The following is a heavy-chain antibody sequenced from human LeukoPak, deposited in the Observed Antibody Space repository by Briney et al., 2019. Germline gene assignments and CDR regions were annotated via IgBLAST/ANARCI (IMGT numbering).Heavy chain of an antibody. V-gene: IGHV3-21*01. Sequence: GGSLRLSCAASGFTFSSYGINWVRQAPRKGLEWVSFISSSSTYIYYADSVKGRFTISRDNAKNSLYLQMNSLRAEDTAVYYSARGSAEFDYWGPGTLVTVSS. J-gene: IGHJ4*02. CDR2: ISSSSTYI. CDR1: GFTFSSYG. CDR3: ARGSAEFDY.